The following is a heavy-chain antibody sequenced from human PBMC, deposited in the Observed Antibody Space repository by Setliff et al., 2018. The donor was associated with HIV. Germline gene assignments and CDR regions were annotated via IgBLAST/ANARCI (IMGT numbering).Heavy chain of an antibody. CDR2: IYYTWST. V-gene: IGHV4-59*01. CDR1: SGSISTYY. J-gene: IGHJ3*02. D-gene: IGHD2-21*01. CDR3: ARAPTTYLCFNKASWPDXXDI. Sequence: SETLSLTCTVSSGSISTYYWTWIRQPPGQGXXYIGYIYYTWSTDYNPSLNGRVTISIDMSKSQFSLKLNSVTAADTAVYYVARAPTTYLCFNKASWPDXXDIWGLGTMVTVSS.